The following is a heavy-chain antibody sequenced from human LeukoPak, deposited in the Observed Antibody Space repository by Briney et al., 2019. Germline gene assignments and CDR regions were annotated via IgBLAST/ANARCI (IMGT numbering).Heavy chain of an antibody. CDR3: AKANWVSNADAVF. D-gene: IGHD1-1*01. CDR1: GFSFSTYA. Sequence: GGSLTLSCAASGFSFSTYAMSWVREAPARGLEWVSSLRGNGDTFYAGSVKGRFTLSRDDSRNTVYLQLNNLRVEDTAVYFCAKANWVSNADAVFWGQGTVVTVSS. J-gene: IGHJ4*02. CDR2: LRGNGDT. V-gene: IGHV3-23*01.